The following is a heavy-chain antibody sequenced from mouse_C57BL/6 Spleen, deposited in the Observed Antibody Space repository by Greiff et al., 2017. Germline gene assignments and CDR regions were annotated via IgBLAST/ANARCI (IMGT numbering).Heavy chain of an antibody. J-gene: IGHJ4*01. V-gene: IGHV1-69*01. CDR3: ARSGSSNAMDY. CDR1: GYTFTSYW. D-gene: IGHD1-1*01. Sequence: QVQLQQPGAELVMPGASVKLSCKASGYTFTSYWMHWVKQRPGQGLEWIGEIDPSDSYPNYNQKFKGKSTLTVDKSSSTAYMQLSSLTSEDSAVYYCARSGSSNAMDYWGQGTSVTVSS. CDR2: IDPSDSYP.